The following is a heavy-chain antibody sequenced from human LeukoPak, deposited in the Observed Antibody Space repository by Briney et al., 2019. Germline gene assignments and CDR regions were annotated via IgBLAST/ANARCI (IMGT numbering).Heavy chain of an antibody. D-gene: IGHD6-19*01. J-gene: IGHJ4*02. CDR1: GFTFSSYW. CDR3: ARRYGYSSGWSEYYFDY. V-gene: IGHV3-7*01. Sequence: GGSLRLSCAASGFTFSSYWMSWVRQAPGKGLEWVANIKQDGSEKYYVDSVKGRFTISRDNAKNSLYLQMNSLRAEDTAVYYCARRYGYSSGWSEYYFDYWGQGTLVTVSS. CDR2: IKQDGSEK.